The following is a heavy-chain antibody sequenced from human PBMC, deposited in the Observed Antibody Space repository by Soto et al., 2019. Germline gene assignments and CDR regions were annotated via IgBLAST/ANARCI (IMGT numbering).Heavy chain of an antibody. Sequence: SETLSLTXSVSSDSMNSGGYYWSWIRQHPGKGLEWIGYIYSNGDTYYNPSLKSRVTISVDTSKNQFSLNLTSVTAADTAVYYCARRGGSSSGYYYYAMDVWGQGTTVTVSS. CDR1: SDSMNSGGYY. D-gene: IGHD6-6*01. V-gene: IGHV4-31*02. CDR3: ARRGGSSSGYYYYAMDV. J-gene: IGHJ6*02. CDR2: IYSNGDT.